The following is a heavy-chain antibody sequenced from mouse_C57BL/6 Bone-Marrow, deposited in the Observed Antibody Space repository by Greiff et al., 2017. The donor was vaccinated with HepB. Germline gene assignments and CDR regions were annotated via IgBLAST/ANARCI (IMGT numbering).Heavy chain of an antibody. Sequence: VQLQQSGAELVRPGTSVKVSCKASGYAFTNYLIEGVKQRPGPGLEWIGVINPGSGGTNYNEKFKGKATLTADKSSSTAYMQLSSLTSADSAVYFCARKKENYGSSEYYFDYWGQGTTLTVSS. CDR2: INPGSGGT. CDR1: GYAFTNYL. V-gene: IGHV1-54*01. J-gene: IGHJ2*01. D-gene: IGHD1-1*01. CDR3: ARKKENYGSSEYYFDY.